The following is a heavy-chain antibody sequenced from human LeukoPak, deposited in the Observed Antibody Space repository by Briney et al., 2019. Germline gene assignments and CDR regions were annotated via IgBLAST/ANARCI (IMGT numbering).Heavy chain of an antibody. Sequence: GGSLRLSCAASGFTFSSSWMSWVRQAPGKGLEWVANIKYDGSEKYYVDSVKGRLTISRDNADNTVSLQMNSLNSEDTAVYFCARERDANAWGSYRSIDYFDYWGQGTLVTVSS. CDR2: IKYDGSEK. V-gene: IGHV3-7*03. D-gene: IGHD3-16*02. J-gene: IGHJ4*02. CDR3: ARERDANAWGSYRSIDYFDY. CDR1: GFTFSSSW.